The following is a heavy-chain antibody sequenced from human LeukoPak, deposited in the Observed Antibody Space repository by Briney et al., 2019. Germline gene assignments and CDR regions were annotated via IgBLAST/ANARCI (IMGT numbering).Heavy chain of an antibody. CDR1: GFTFSDYY. J-gene: IGHJ3*02. V-gene: IGHV3-11*04. CDR3: ARSKRAFDI. CDR2: ISSSGSSI. Sequence: GGSLRLSCAASGFTFSDYYMSWIRQAPGKGLEWVSYISSSGSSINYADSVKGRFTVSRDNAKNSLYPQMNSLRAEDTAVYYCARSKRAFDIWGQGTMVTVSS.